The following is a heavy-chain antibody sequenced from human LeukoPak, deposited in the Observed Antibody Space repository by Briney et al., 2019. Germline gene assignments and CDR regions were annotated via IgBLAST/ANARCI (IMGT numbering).Heavy chain of an antibody. V-gene: IGHV3-11*01. J-gene: IGHJ5*02. Sequence: PGGSLRLSCAASGFTFSDYYMSWIRQAPGKGLEWVSYISSGGSSIDYADSVKGRFTISRDNAKNSLYLQMNSLRAEDTAVYYCAREVVQDYYDSSGYYYWSRGWFDPWGQGTLVTVSS. D-gene: IGHD3-22*01. CDR1: GFTFSDYY. CDR3: AREVVQDYYDSSGYYYWSRGWFDP. CDR2: ISSGGSSI.